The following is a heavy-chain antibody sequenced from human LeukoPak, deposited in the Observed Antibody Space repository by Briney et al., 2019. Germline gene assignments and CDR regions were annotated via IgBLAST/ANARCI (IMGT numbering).Heavy chain of an antibody. Sequence: GGSLRLSCAASGFTVSSNYMSWVRQAPGKGLEWVSVIYSGGSTDYADSVKGRFTISRDNSKNTLYLQMNSLRAEDTAVYYCAKGIVVVVAATRFDYWGQGTLVTVSS. J-gene: IGHJ4*02. CDR1: GFTVSSNY. CDR3: AKGIVVVVAATRFDY. CDR2: IYSGGST. V-gene: IGHV3-66*01. D-gene: IGHD2-15*01.